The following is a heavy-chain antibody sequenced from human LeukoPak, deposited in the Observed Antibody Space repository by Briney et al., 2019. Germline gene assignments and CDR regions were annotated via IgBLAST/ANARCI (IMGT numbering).Heavy chain of an antibody. CDR1: GYTFTSYG. V-gene: IGHV1-18*01. CDR3: AREPRVAPYDFWSGYYSAFDI. Sequence: ASVKVSCKASGYTFTSYGIGWVRQAPGQGLEWMGWISAYNGNTNYAQKLQGRVTMTTDTSTSTAYMELRSLRSDDTAVYYCAREPRVAPYDFWSGYYSAFDIWGQGTMVTVSS. D-gene: IGHD3-3*01. CDR2: ISAYNGNT. J-gene: IGHJ3*02.